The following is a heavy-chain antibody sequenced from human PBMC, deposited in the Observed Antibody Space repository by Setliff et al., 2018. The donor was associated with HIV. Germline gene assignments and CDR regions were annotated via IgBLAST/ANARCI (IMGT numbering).Heavy chain of an antibody. J-gene: IGHJ4*02. V-gene: IGHV1-3*01. D-gene: IGHD3-10*01. CDR1: GYTFSTYS. CDR2: INPGSGNT. Sequence: GASVKVSCKASGYTFSTYSIHWVRQAPGQRLEWMGWINPGSGNTQYSQKLQGRITITRDSSASTVYLELSSLRFEDTAVYYCARDSANYPYYFDYWGQGTLVTVSS. CDR3: ARDSANYPYYFDY.